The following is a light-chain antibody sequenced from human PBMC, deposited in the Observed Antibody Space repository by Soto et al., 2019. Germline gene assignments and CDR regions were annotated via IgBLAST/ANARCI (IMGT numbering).Light chain of an antibody. CDR2: ENN. Sequence: QSVLTQSPSVSAAPGQKVTISCSGFSSNIGNNYVSWYQQVPGTAPKLLIYENNKRPSGIPDRFSGSKSGTSATLDITGLQTGDEADYYCGTWDSSLSAGVFGGGTKVTVL. J-gene: IGLJ2*01. CDR1: SSNIGNNY. CDR3: GTWDSSLSAGV. V-gene: IGLV1-51*01.